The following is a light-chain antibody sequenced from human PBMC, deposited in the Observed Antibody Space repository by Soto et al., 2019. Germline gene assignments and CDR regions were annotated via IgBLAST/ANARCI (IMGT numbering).Light chain of an antibody. CDR3: QQYGTSPFT. CDR1: QSVSSSY. V-gene: IGKV3-20*01. CDR2: GAS. Sequence: EIVLTQSPGTLSLSPGERATLSCRASQSVSSSYLAWYQQKPGQASRLLISGASNRATGIPDRFSGSGSGTDFTLTISRLEPEDFAVYYCQQYGTSPFTFGPGTKVDIK. J-gene: IGKJ3*01.